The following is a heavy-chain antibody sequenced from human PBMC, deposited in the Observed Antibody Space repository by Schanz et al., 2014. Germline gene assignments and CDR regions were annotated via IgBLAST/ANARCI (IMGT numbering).Heavy chain of an antibody. V-gene: IGHV3-23*01. CDR2: ISGSGGST. D-gene: IGHD3-10*01. Sequence: EVQLLDSGGGLVQPGGSLRLSCAASGFTFSSYAMSWVRQAPGKGLEWVSAISGSGGSTYYADSVKGRFTISRDNSKNTLYLQMNSLRPEDTAVYYCARGGFGEVSYFDYWGQGTLVTVSS. J-gene: IGHJ4*02. CDR1: GFTFSSYA. CDR3: ARGGFGEVSYFDY.